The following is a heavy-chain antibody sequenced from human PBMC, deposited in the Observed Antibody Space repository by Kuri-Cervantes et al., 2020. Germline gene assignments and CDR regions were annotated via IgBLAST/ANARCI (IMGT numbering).Heavy chain of an antibody. D-gene: IGHD6-13*01. V-gene: IGHV1-69*06. CDR2: IIPILGTA. J-gene: IGHJ4*02. Sequence: SVKVSCKASGGTFSSYAISWVRQAPGQGLEWMGGIIPILGTANYAQKFQGRVTITADKSTSTAYMELSSLRSEDTAVYYCARVAPSIAAAYYSDYWGQGTLVTVSS. CDR1: GGTFSSYA. CDR3: ARVAPSIAAAYYSDY.